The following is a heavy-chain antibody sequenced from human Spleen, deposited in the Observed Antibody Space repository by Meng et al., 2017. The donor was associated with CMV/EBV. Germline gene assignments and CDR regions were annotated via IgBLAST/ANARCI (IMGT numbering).Heavy chain of an antibody. V-gene: IGHV3-23*01. CDR1: KFSFSTYA. J-gene: IGHJ4*02. Sequence: GGSLRLSCAASKFSFSTYAMGWVRQAPGKGLEWVSAISESGTTAYYADSVKGRFTISRDNSKSPLVLQMNSLRAEDTAVYYCAKFGWGGHDFWTGPFDEWGQGTLVTVSS. CDR2: ISESGTTA. D-gene: IGHD3/OR15-3a*01. CDR3: AKFGWGGHDFWTGPFDE.